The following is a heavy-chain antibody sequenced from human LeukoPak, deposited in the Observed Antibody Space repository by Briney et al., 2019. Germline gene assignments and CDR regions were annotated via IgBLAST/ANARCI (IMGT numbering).Heavy chain of an antibody. D-gene: IGHD3-22*01. CDR2: INDDGSDT. J-gene: IGHJ4*02. V-gene: IGHV3-74*01. Sequence: GSLRLSCAASGFTFKLFWVHLVRQVSGKGPVWVARINDDGSDTVYADSVKGRFTISRDDAKNMLFLQMNSLRGEDTAVYHCVRGGPSTWFWGQGTLVTVSS. CDR1: GFTFKLFW. CDR3: VRGGPSTWF.